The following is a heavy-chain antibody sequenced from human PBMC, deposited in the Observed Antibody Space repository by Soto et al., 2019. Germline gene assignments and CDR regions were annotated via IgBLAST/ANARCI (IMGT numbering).Heavy chain of an antibody. V-gene: IGHV3-33*01. D-gene: IGHD6-19*01. J-gene: IGHJ4*02. CDR1: GFTFSSYG. CDR3: ARDRSGIAVAGTAFDY. Sequence: PGGSLRLSCAASGFTFSSYGMHWVRQAPGKGLEWVAVIWYDGSNKYYADSVKGRFTISRDNSKNTLYLQMNSLRAEDTAVYYCARDRSGIAVAGTAFDYWGQGTLVTV. CDR2: IWYDGSNK.